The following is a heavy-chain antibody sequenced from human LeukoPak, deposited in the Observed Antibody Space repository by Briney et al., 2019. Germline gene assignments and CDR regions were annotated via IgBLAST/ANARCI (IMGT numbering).Heavy chain of an antibody. Sequence: GGSLRLSCAASGFTFSSYSMNWVRQAPGKGLEWVSYISSSSSTIYYADSVKGRFTISRDNAKNSLYLQMNSLRAEDTAVYYCARIIAYCGGDCYNDAFDIWGQGTMVTVSS. CDR1: GFTFSSYS. D-gene: IGHD2-21*01. J-gene: IGHJ3*02. CDR2: ISSSSSTI. V-gene: IGHV3-48*04. CDR3: ARIIAYCGGDCYNDAFDI.